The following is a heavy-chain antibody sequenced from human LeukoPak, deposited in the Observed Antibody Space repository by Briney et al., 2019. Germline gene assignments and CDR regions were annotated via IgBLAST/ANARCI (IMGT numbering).Heavy chain of an antibody. D-gene: IGHD3-9*01. V-gene: IGHV3-30*03. CDR3: ARALTGYYGMDV. Sequence: GGSLRLSCAASGFTFSSYGMHWVRQAPGKGLEWVAVISYDGSNKYYADSVKGRSTISRDNAKNSLYLQMNSLRAEDTAVYYCARALTGYYGMDVWGQGTTVTVSS. CDR1: GFTFSSYG. CDR2: ISYDGSNK. J-gene: IGHJ6*02.